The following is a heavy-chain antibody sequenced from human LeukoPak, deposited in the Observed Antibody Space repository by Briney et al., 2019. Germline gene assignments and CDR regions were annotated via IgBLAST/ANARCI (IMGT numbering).Heavy chain of an antibody. CDR1: GFTLSSYY. J-gene: IGHJ4*02. D-gene: IGHD1-26*01. V-gene: IGHV3-30*14. CDR3: TRGGGANYYGDYFDY. Sequence: GGSLRLSCAGSGFTLSSYYMHWVRQAPDKGLEWVAVMSYDETTANYAGSVQGRFTVSRDNSKNTLFLQINSLRAEDMAMCFCTRGGGANYYGDYFDYWSQGTLVTVSS. CDR2: MSYDETTA.